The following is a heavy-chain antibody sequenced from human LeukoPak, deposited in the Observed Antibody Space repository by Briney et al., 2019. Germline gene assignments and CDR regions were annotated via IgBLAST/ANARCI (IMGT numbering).Heavy chain of an antibody. Sequence: ASVKVSCKASGYTFTSYYMHWVRQAPGQGLEWMGIINPSGGSTSYAQKFQGRVTMTTDTSTSTAYMELRSLRSDDTAVYYCARDRGSWYDRRFDYWGQGTLVTVSS. V-gene: IGHV1-46*01. CDR1: GYTFTSYY. CDR2: INPSGGST. D-gene: IGHD6-13*01. CDR3: ARDRGSWYDRRFDY. J-gene: IGHJ4*02.